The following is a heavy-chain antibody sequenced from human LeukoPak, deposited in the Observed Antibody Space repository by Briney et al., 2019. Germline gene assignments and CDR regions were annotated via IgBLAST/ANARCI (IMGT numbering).Heavy chain of an antibody. CDR3: AREWGNWFDP. J-gene: IGHJ5*02. Sequence: PSETLSLTYTVSGGSISSSSYYWGWIRQPPGKGLEWIGSIYYSGSTYYNPSLKSRVTISVDRSKNQFSLKLSSVTAADTAVYYCAREWGNWFDPWGQGTLVTVSS. CDR1: GGSISSSSYY. D-gene: IGHD7-27*01. CDR2: IYYSGST. V-gene: IGHV4-39*07.